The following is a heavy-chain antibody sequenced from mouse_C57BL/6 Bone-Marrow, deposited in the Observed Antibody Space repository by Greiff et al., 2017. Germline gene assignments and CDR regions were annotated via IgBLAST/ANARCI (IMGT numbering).Heavy chain of an antibody. Sequence: VQLQQSGPELVKPGASVKLSCKASGYTFTSYDINWVKQSHGKSLEWIGDINPNNGGTIYNQKFKGKATLTVDKSSSTAYMELRSLTSEDTAVYYCARRQLRLQAMDYWGQGTSVTVSS. V-gene: IGHV1-18*01. J-gene: IGHJ4*01. CDR1: GYTFTSYD. D-gene: IGHD3-2*02. CDR3: ARRQLRLQAMDY. CDR2: INPNNGGT.